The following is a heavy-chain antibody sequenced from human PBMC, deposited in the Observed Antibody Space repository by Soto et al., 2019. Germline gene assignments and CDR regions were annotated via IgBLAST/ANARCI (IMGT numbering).Heavy chain of an antibody. CDR2: IYWDDDK. CDR1: GFSLSTSGVG. Sequence: QITLKESGPTLVKPTQTLTLTCTFSGFSLSTSGVGVGWIRQPPGKALEWLALIYWDDDKRYSPSLKSRLTTPNDTSKNPVVLTMTNMDPVDTATYYCAHRVLTMVRANNWFDPWGQGTLVTVSS. J-gene: IGHJ5*02. CDR3: AHRVLTMVRANNWFDP. V-gene: IGHV2-5*02. D-gene: IGHD3-10*01.